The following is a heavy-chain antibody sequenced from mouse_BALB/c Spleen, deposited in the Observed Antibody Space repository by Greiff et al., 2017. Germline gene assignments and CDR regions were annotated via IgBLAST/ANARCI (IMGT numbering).Heavy chain of an antibody. CDR3: ARWGYDMNYYAMDY. J-gene: IGHJ4*01. D-gene: IGHD2-2*01. CDR2: ISYSGST. V-gene: IGHV3-2*02. CDR1: GYSITSDYA. Sequence: EVKLMESGPGLVKPSQSLSLTCTVTGYSITSDYAWNWIRQFPGNKLEWMGYISYSGSTSYNPSLKSRISITRDTSKNQFFLQLNSVTTEDTATYYCARWGYDMNYYAMDYWGQGTSVTVSS.